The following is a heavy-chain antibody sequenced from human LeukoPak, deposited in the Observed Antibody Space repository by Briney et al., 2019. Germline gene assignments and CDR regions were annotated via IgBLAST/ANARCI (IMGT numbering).Heavy chain of an antibody. CDR1: GFTFSNYD. V-gene: IGHV3-30*18. J-gene: IGHJ4*02. CDR2: ISYDGTNK. D-gene: IGHD3-22*01. CDR3: AKGSSSGTVDY. Sequence: PGGSLRLSCAASGFTFSNYDMHWVRQAPDKGLEWVAFISYDGTNKYYADSVKGRFTFSRDNSKYTLYLQMNSLRAEDTAVYYCAKGSSSGTVDYWGQGTLVAVSS.